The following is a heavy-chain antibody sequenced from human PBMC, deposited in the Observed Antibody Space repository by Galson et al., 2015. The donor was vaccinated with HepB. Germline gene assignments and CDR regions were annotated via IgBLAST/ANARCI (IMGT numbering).Heavy chain of an antibody. Sequence: CAISGDSVSSNSAAWNWIRQSPSRGLEWLGRTYYRSKWFNDYAVSVKSRITINPDASRNQFSLQLNSVTPEDTAVYYCVREDYYGSGNYDKFDYWGQGTLVTVSS. CDR3: VREDYYGSGNYDKFDY. V-gene: IGHV6-1*01. CDR1: GDSVSSNSAA. J-gene: IGHJ4*02. CDR2: TYYRSKWFN. D-gene: IGHD3-10*01.